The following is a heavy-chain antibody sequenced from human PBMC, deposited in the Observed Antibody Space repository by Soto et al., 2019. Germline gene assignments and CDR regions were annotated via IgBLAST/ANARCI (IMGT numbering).Heavy chain of an antibody. J-gene: IGHJ5*02. CDR1: GYTFTSYD. V-gene: IGHV1-8*01. Sequence: QVQLVQSGAEVKKPGASVKVSCKASGYTFTSYDINWVRQATGQGLEWMGWMNPNSGNTGYAQKFQCSVTMTRNTSISTAYMELSSLRSEDTAVYYCARGHVRYCSSTSCYNYWFDPWGQGTLVTVSS. D-gene: IGHD2-2*02. CDR2: MNPNSGNT. CDR3: ARGHVRYCSSTSCYNYWFDP.